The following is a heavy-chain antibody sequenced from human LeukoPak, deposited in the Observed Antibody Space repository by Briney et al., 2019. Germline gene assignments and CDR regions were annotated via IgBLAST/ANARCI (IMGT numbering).Heavy chain of an antibody. CDR3: ARVKIVVVVAATPRSDWFDP. D-gene: IGHD2-15*01. J-gene: IGHJ5*02. CDR2: IYYSGST. Sequence: SETLSLTCTVSGGSINSYYWSWIRQHPGKGLEWIGYIYYSGSTYYNPSLKSRVTISVDTSKNQFSLKLSSVTAADTAVYYCARVKIVVVVAATPRSDWFDPWGQGTLVTVSS. CDR1: GGSINSYY. V-gene: IGHV4-59*06.